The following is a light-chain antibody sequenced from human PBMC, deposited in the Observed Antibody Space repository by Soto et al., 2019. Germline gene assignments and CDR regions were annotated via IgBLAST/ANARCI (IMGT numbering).Light chain of an antibody. V-gene: IGKV3-20*01. CDR2: DAS. Sequence: LNHAPSILSSSPAYTVTLSCRASQSISRSLAWYQQKPGQAPRLLISDASTRATGIPARFSGSGSGTDFTLTISRLEPEDFAVYYCQQYGSSGTFGQGTKVDIK. CDR1: QSISRS. J-gene: IGKJ1*01. CDR3: QQYGSSGT.